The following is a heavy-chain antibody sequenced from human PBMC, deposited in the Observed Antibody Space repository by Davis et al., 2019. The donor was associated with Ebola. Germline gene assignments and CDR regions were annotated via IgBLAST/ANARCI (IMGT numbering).Heavy chain of an antibody. CDR3: VKDRRDGYNPFDY. Sequence: GESLKISCSASGFTFSSYATHWVRQAPGKGLEYVSAISSNGGSTYYADSVKGRFTISRDNSKNTLYLQMSSLRAEDTAVYYCVKDRRDGYNPFDYWGQGTLVTVSS. V-gene: IGHV3-64D*08. J-gene: IGHJ4*02. CDR2: ISSNGGST. CDR1: GFTFSSYA. D-gene: IGHD5-24*01.